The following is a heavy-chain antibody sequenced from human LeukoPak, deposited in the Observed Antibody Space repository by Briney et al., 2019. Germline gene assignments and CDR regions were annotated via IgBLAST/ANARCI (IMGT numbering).Heavy chain of an antibody. D-gene: IGHD1-26*01. V-gene: IGHV3-30*04. Sequence: PGRSLRLSCAASGFTFSSYAMHWVRQAPGKGLEWVAVISYDGSNKYYADSVKGRFTISRDIAKTSLYLQMNSLRAEDTAIYYCARDMEPDAFDIWGQGTMVTVSS. CDR2: ISYDGSNK. CDR1: GFTFSSYA. J-gene: IGHJ3*02. CDR3: ARDMEPDAFDI.